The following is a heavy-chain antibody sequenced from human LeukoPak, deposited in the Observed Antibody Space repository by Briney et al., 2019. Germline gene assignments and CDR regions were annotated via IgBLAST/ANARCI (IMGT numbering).Heavy chain of an antibody. D-gene: IGHD4-17*01. Sequence: PSETLSLTCTVSGGSISSSSYYWGWIRQPPGKGLEWIGSIYYSGSTYYNPSLKSRVTISVDTSKNQFSLKLSSVTAADTAVYYCARIASDYGPYYFDYWGQGTLVTVSS. J-gene: IGHJ4*02. CDR2: IYYSGST. V-gene: IGHV4-39*07. CDR3: ARIASDYGPYYFDY. CDR1: GGSISSSSYY.